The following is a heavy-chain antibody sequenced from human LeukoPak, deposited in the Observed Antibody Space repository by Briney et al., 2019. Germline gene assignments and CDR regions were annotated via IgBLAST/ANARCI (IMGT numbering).Heavy chain of an antibody. Sequence: GGSLRLSCAASGFTFSNAWMSWVRQSPGKGLEWVGRIKSKTDGGTTDYAAPVKARFIISRDDSKNTLYLQMNSLKTEDTAVYYCTTALCISATGTSFDYWGQGTLVTVSS. CDR2: IKSKTDGGTT. CDR3: TTALCISATGTSFDY. V-gene: IGHV3-15*01. D-gene: IGHD6-13*01. CDR1: GFTFSNAW. J-gene: IGHJ4*02.